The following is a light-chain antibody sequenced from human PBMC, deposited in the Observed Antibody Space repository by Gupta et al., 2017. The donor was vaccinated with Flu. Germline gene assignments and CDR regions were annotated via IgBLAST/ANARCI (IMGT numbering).Light chain of an antibody. CDR3: QSADSSGTYVV. V-gene: IGLV3-25*02. CDR2: KDS. CDR1: ALPKQY. Sequence: SYELTQPPSVSVSPGQTARITCSGDALPKQYAYWYQQKPGQAPVLVIYKDSERPSGIPERFSGSSSGTTVTLTISGVQAEEEAHYYCQSADSSGTYVVFGGGTKLTVL. J-gene: IGLJ2*01.